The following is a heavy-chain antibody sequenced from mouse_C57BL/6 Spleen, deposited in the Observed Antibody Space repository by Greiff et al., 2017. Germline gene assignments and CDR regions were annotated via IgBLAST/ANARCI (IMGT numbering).Heavy chain of an antibody. J-gene: IGHJ1*03. CDR2: INPGSGGT. V-gene: IGHV1-54*01. CDR3: ARWELLNWYFDV. D-gene: IGHD1-1*01. Sequence: VQLQQSGAELVRPGTSVKVSCKASGYAFTNYLIEWVKQRPGQGLEWIGVINPGSGGTNYNEKFKGKATLTADKSSSTAYMQLSSLTSEDSAVYFCARWELLNWYFDVWGTGTTVTVSS. CDR1: GYAFTNYL.